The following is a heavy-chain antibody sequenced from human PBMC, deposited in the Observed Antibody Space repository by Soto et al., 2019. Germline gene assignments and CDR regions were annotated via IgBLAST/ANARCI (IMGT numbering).Heavy chain of an antibody. J-gene: IGHJ4*02. CDR1: GGSISSGGYY. CDR3: ASTYYYDSSGYYSLPYYFDY. V-gene: IGHV4-31*03. CDR2: IYYSGST. Sequence: SETLSLTCTVSGGSISSGGYYWSWIRQHPGKGLEWIGYIYYSGSTYYNPSLKSRVTISVDTSKNQFSLKLSSATAADTAVYYCASTYYYDSSGYYSLPYYFDYWGQGTLVTVSS. D-gene: IGHD3-22*01.